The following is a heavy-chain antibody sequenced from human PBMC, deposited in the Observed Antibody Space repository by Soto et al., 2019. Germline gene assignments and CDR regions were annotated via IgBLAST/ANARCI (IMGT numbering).Heavy chain of an antibody. J-gene: IGHJ4*02. CDR2: IIPIFGTA. D-gene: IGHD2-15*01. Sequence: GASVKVSCKASGGTFSSSAISWVRQAPGQGLEWMGGIIPIFGTANYAQKFQGRVTITADESTSTAYMELSSLRSEDTAVYYCARDLSSGGSCYGYWGQGTLVTVSS. CDR3: ARDLSSGGSCYGY. CDR1: GGTFSSSA. V-gene: IGHV1-69*13.